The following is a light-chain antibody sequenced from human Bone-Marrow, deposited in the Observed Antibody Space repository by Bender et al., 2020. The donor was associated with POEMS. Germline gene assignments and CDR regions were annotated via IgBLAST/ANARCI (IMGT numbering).Light chain of an antibody. CDR1: SSDVGSYHL. Sequence: QSALTQPASVSGSPGQSITISCTGTSSDVGSYHLVSWYQHHPGKAPKLMIYKASKRSSGVPNRFSASKYANTASLTISGLQAEDEADYYCCSYTRSRTWVFGGGTKLTVL. J-gene: IGLJ3*02. CDR3: CSYTRSRTWV. CDR2: KAS. V-gene: IGLV2-23*01.